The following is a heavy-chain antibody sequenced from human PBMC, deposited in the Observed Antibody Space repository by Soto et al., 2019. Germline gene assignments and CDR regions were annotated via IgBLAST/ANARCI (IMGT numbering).Heavy chain of an antibody. CDR1: GFTFSSYG. CDR2: ISYDGSNK. Sequence: PGGSLRLSCAAAGFTFSSYGMHWVRQAPGKGLEWVAVISYDGSNKYYADSVKGRFTISRDNSKNTLYLQMNSLRAEDTAVYYCAKILGGSSGWYSSYYYYYGMDVWGQGTTVTVSS. J-gene: IGHJ6*02. D-gene: IGHD6-19*01. V-gene: IGHV3-30*18. CDR3: AKILGGSSGWYSSYYYYYGMDV.